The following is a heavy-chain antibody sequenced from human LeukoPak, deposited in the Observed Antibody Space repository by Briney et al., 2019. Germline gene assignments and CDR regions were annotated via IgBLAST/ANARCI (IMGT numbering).Heavy chain of an antibody. D-gene: IGHD1-26*01. CDR3: ARGGSYFAFDI. V-gene: IGHV4-38-2*02. CDR2: IYHSGST. Sequence: SETLSLTCTVSGYSISSGYYWSWIRQPPGKGLEWIGYIYHSGSTYYNPSLKSRVTISVDRSKNQFSLKLSSVTAADTAVYYCARGGSYFAFDIWGQGTMVTVSS. J-gene: IGHJ3*02. CDR1: GYSISSGYY.